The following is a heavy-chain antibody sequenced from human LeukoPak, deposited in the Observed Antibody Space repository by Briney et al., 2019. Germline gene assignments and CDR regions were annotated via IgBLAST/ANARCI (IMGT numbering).Heavy chain of an antibody. J-gene: IGHJ3*02. Sequence: GGSLRLSCAASGFTVSSNYMSWVRQAPGKGLEWVSVIYSGGNTYYADSVRGRFTISRDNSKNTLYLQMNSLRAEDTAVYYSARDLETDISDAFDIWGQGTMVTVSS. V-gene: IGHV3-66*01. CDR1: GFTVSSNY. CDR3: ARDLETDISDAFDI. D-gene: IGHD3-9*01. CDR2: IYSGGNT.